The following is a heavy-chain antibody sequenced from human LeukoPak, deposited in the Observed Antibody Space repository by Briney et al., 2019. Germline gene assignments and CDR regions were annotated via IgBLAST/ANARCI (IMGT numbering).Heavy chain of an antibody. CDR2: ISYDGSNK. CDR1: GFTFSSYA. D-gene: IGHD3-10*01. CDR3: ARAVLLWFGEVDY. Sequence: GALRLSCAASGFTFSSYAMHWVRQAPGKGLEWVAVISYDGSNKYYADSVKGRFTISRDNSKNTLYLQMNSLRAEDTAVYYCARAVLLWFGEVDYWGQGTLVTVSS. V-gene: IGHV3-30*04. J-gene: IGHJ4*02.